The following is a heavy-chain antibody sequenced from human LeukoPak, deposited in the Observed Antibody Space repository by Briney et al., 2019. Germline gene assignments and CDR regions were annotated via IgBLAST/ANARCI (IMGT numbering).Heavy chain of an antibody. V-gene: IGHV4-39*01. Sequence: PSETLSLTCTVSGGSISSSNDYWGWIRQPPGKGLEWIGSIYYSENTYYNPSLKSRVSISVDTSKNQFSLKLSSVTAADTAVYYCARHSLQRFGEIGWFDPWGQGTLVTVSS. CDR3: ARHSLQRFGEIGWFDP. CDR2: IYYSENT. D-gene: IGHD3-10*01. J-gene: IGHJ5*02. CDR1: GGSISSSNDY.